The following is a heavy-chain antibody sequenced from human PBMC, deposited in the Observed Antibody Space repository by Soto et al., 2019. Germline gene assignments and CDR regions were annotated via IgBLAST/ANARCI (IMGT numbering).Heavy chain of an antibody. Sequence: HPWGSLRLSCAASGVTFSSYAITGVCQAPGKGLEWVSIISGSGGSTYYADSVKGRFTISRDNSKSTLYLQMNSLRAEDTAVYYCAKEKNLALYYFDYWGQGNLVTVT. CDR1: GVTFSSYA. CDR2: ISGSGGST. J-gene: IGHJ4*02. CDR3: AKEKNLALYYFDY. V-gene: IGHV3-23*01.